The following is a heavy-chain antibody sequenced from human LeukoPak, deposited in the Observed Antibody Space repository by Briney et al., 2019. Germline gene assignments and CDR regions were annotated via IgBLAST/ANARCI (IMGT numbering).Heavy chain of an antibody. V-gene: IGHV4-38-2*01. CDR2: IYHSGST. CDR1: GYSISSGYY. CDR3: AGTPYGSGSHYYFDY. Sequence: SETLSLTCAVSGYSISSGYYWGWIRPPPGKGLEWIGNIYHSGSTYYNPSLKRRVTISGDTTKNQFSLQLSSVTAADTAVYYCAGTPYGSGSHYYFDYWGQGTLVTVSS. D-gene: IGHD3-10*01. J-gene: IGHJ4*02.